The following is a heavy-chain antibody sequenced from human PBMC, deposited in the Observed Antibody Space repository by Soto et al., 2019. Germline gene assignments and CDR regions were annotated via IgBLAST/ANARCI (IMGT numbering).Heavy chain of an antibody. CDR1: GYPFSNYA. CDR3: ATSTYCSSSTCYQWYGMDV. J-gene: IGHJ6*02. CDR2: INAGNGNS. V-gene: IGHV1-3*05. Sequence: QVQLVQSGAEEKKPGASVKVSCKASGYPFSNYAMHGVRQAPGQGLEWMGWINAGNGNSKYSQKFQGRVTITRDTSANTAYMELDSLRSEDTAVYYCATSTYCSSSTCYQWYGMDVWGQGTTVTVSS. D-gene: IGHD2-2*01.